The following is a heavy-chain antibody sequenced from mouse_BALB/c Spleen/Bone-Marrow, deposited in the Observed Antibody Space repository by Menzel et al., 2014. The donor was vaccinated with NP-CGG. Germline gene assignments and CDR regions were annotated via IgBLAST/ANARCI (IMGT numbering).Heavy chain of an antibody. CDR1: GYAFSGYW. CDR3: ARGGISVDY. CDR2: IYPGDGDT. V-gene: IGHV1-80*01. J-gene: IGHJ2*01. Sequence: VQLQESGAELVRPGSSVKISCKASGYAFSGYWMNWVEQRPGQGLEWIGQIYPGDGDTDYNGKFKGKATLTADKSSSTAYMQLSSLTSEDSAVYFCARGGISVDYWGQGTTLTVSS.